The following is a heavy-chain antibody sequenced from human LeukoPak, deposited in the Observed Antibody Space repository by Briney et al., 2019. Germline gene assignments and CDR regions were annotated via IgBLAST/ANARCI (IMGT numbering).Heavy chain of an antibody. D-gene: IGHD2-2*02. Sequence: GASVKVSCKASGGTFSSYTISWVRQAPGQGLEWMGRIIPILGIANYAQKFQGRVTITADKSTSTAYMELSSLRSGDTAVYYCASWGDGYCSSTSCYTLDYWGQGTLVTVSS. CDR3: ASWGDGYCSSTSCYTLDY. V-gene: IGHV1-69*02. CDR1: GGTFSSYT. J-gene: IGHJ4*02. CDR2: IIPILGIA.